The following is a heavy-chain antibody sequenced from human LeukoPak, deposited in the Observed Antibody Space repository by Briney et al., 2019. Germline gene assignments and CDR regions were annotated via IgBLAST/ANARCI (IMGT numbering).Heavy chain of an antibody. D-gene: IGHD3-9*01. Sequence: GALVKVSCKASGYTFTSYGISWVRQAPGQGLEWMGWISAYNGNTNYAQKLQGRVTMTTDTSTSTAYMELRSLRSDDTAVYYCARVPTDDILTGYRDDYWGQGTLVTVSS. J-gene: IGHJ4*02. V-gene: IGHV1-18*01. CDR3: ARVPTDDILTGYRDDY. CDR2: ISAYNGNT. CDR1: GYTFTSYG.